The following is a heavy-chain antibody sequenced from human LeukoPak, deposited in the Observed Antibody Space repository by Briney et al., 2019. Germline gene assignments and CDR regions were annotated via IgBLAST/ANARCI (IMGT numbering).Heavy chain of an antibody. Sequence: GGSLRLSCAASGFTVSSNYMNWVRQAPGKGLEWVSSISSSSSYIYYADSVKGRFTISRDNAKNSLYLQMNSLRAEDTAVYYCARDLAGDYDILTGYYMDWFDPWGQGTLVTVSS. D-gene: IGHD3-9*01. CDR2: ISSSSSYI. V-gene: IGHV3-21*01. J-gene: IGHJ5*02. CDR3: ARDLAGDYDILTGYYMDWFDP. CDR1: GFTVSSNY.